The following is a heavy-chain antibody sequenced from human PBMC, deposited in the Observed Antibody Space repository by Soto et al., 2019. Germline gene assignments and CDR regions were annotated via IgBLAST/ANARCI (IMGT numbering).Heavy chain of an antibody. J-gene: IGHJ4*02. V-gene: IGHV1-69*13. CDR3: ARLYDSSGYRHFDY. D-gene: IGHD3-22*01. CDR1: GGTFSNYA. CDR2: IIPLTETP. Sequence: SVKVSCKASGGTFSNYAISWVRQAPGHGLEWVGGIIPLTETPVYAQTVQGRLTITADESTSTAYMELSSLRSEDTAVYYCARLYDSSGYRHFDYWGQGTLVTVSS.